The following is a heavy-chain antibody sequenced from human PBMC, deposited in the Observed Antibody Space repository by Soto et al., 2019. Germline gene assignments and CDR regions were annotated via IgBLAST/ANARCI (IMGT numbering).Heavy chain of an antibody. CDR3: ARGRGLGYCSGGSCVAGEFDP. Sequence: QVQLVQSGAEVKKPGSSVKVSCKASGGTFSSYTISWVRQAPGQGLEWMGRIIPILGIANYAQKFQGRVTITADKSTSTAYMELSSLRSEDTAVYYCARGRGLGYCSGGSCVAGEFDPWGQGTLVTVSS. CDR1: GGTFSSYT. J-gene: IGHJ5*02. CDR2: IIPILGIA. V-gene: IGHV1-69*02. D-gene: IGHD2-15*01.